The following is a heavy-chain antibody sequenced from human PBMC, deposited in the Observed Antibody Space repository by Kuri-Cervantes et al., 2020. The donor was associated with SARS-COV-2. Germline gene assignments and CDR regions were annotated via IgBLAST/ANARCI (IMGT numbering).Heavy chain of an antibody. CDR3: ASSNLGVVREPNAFNI. D-gene: IGHD3-3*01. CDR2: IIPIFGTA. V-gene: IGHV1-69*05. Sequence: SVKVSCKASGGTFSSYAISWVRQAPGQGLEWMGGIIPIFGTANYAQKFQGRVTITTDESTSTAYMELSSLRSEDTAVYYCASSNLGVVREPNAFNIWGQGTLVTVSS. J-gene: IGHJ4*02. CDR1: GGTFSSYA.